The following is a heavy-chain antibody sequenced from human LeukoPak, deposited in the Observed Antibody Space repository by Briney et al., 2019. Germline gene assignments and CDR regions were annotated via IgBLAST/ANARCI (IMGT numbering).Heavy chain of an antibody. CDR2: IYYSGST. J-gene: IGHJ5*02. CDR1: GGSISSSSYY. D-gene: IGHD5-24*01. V-gene: IGHV4-39*07. CDR3: ARGGMATIHLDP. Sequence: SETLSLTCTVSGGSISSSSYYWGWIRQPPGKGLEWIGSIYYSGSTYYNPSLKSRVTISVDTSKNQFSLKLSSVTAADTAVYYCARGGMATIHLDPWGQGTLVTVSS.